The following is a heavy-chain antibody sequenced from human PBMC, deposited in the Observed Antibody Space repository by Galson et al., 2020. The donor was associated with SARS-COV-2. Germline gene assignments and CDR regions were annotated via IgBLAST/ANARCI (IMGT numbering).Heavy chain of an antibody. V-gene: IGHV3-11*04. CDR1: GFKFSDYF. J-gene: IGHJ1*01. D-gene: IGHD2-15*01. Sequence: GESLKISCAASGFKFSDYFMRWVSQATGKGLEWVSYSSRRGSYINYEESGKGRFIISRDNAKNSLNLQMNSLRVEDTAVYYCARVGDCSGGICYGAEYFQHWGQGTLVTVSS. CDR2: SSRRGSYI. CDR3: ARVGDCSGGICYGAEYFQH.